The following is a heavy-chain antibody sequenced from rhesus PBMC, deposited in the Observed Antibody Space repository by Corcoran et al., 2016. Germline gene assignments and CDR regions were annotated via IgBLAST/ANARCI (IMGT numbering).Heavy chain of an antibody. CDR2: IYPGDSDT. CDR1: GYIFTGSW. J-gene: IGHJ4*01. CDR3: AKGVAAAIDFDY. V-gene: IGHV5-43*01. D-gene: IGHD6-25*01. Sequence: EVQLVPSGAEVKRPGESLRISCKASGYIFTGSWISWVRQMPGKGLEWMGSIYPGDSDTRYNPSFQGHVTISANKSISTTYLQWSSLKASDTATYYCAKGVAAAIDFDYWGQGVLVTVSS.